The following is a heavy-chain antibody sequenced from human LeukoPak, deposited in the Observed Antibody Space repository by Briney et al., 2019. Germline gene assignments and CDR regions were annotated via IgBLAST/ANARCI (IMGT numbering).Heavy chain of an antibody. J-gene: IGHJ4*02. CDR1: GGSISNYY. V-gene: IGHV4-59*08. Sequence: SETLSLTCTVSGGSISNYYWSWIRQPPGKGLEWIGYIYYSGRTNYNPSLKSRVTISVDTSKHQFSLMLISVTAADTAVYYCARLTMVRGLINPFDYWGQGTLVTVSS. CDR2: IYYSGRT. CDR3: ARLTMVRGLINPFDY. D-gene: IGHD3-10*01.